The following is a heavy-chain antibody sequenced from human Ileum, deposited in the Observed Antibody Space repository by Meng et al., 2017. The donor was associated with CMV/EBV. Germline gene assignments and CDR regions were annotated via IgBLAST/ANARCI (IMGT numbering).Heavy chain of an antibody. Sequence: ELKRFGTREGFVQTGGSLRFSCEDSGFTCGNYWMHWARQGPGEGLVWVSRINEDGRITSYADSVKGRFTISRDNARNTLYLQMNSLRADDSAVYYCARDLSGSRDYWGRGTLVTVSS. D-gene: IGHD1-26*01. V-gene: IGHV3-74*01. CDR1: GFTCGNYW. J-gene: IGHJ4*02. CDR2: INEDGRIT. CDR3: ARDLSGSRDY.